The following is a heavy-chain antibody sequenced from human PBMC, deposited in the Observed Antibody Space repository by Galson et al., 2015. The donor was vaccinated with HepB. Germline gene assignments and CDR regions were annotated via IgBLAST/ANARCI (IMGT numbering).Heavy chain of an antibody. CDR1: GFTFSSYG. V-gene: IGHV3-30*18. CDR3: AKWGGSGRYMDV. J-gene: IGHJ6*03. CDR2: ISYDGSNK. Sequence: SLRLSCAASGFTFSSYGMHWVRQAPGKGLEWVAVISYDGSNKYYADSVKGRFTISRDNSKNTLYLQMNSLRAEDTAVYYCAKWGGSGRYMDVWGKGTTVTVSS. D-gene: IGHD3-10*01.